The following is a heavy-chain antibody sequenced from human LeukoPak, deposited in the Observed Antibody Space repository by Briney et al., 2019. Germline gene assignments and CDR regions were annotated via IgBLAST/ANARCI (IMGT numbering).Heavy chain of an antibody. CDR2: LYSSGST. D-gene: IGHD1-1*01. CDR3: ARDSPGYLAYDS. J-gene: IGHJ4*02. Sequence: PSETLSLTCTVSGDSISSYYWSWIRQPPGKGLEWIGYLYSSGSTYYNRSLKSRVTISVDTSKNQFSLKLSSVTAADTAVYYCARDSPGYLAYDSWGQGTLVTVSS. V-gene: IGHV4-59*08. CDR1: GDSISSYY.